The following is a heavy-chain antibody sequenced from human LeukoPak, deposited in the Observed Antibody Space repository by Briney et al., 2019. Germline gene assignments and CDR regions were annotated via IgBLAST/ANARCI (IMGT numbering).Heavy chain of an antibody. CDR3: ARRDIVVVPATEGEDYYYYYMDV. Sequence: HPGGSLRLSCAASGFTFSSYWMSWVRQAPGKGLEWVANIKQDRSEKYYVDSVKGRFTISRDNAKNSLYLQMNSLRAEDTAAYYCARRDIVVVPATEGEDYYYYYMDVWGKGTTVTVSS. CDR1: GFTFSSYW. J-gene: IGHJ6*03. V-gene: IGHV3-7*01. D-gene: IGHD2-2*01. CDR2: IKQDRSEK.